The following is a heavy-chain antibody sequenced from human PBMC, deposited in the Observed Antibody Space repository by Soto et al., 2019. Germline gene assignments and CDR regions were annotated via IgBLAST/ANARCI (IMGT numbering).Heavy chain of an antibody. D-gene: IGHD3-9*01. Sequence: GGSLRLSCVVSGFTFSNYWMHWVRQAPGKGLVWVSRVNGDGSSTIYADSVKGRFTISTDNAKDTLYLQMNSLRAEDTAVYYCASGEYDVVTGYRLDYWGQGTRVTVSS. CDR2: VNGDGSST. V-gene: IGHV3-74*01. J-gene: IGHJ4*02. CDR1: GFTFSNYW. CDR3: ASGEYDVVTGYRLDY.